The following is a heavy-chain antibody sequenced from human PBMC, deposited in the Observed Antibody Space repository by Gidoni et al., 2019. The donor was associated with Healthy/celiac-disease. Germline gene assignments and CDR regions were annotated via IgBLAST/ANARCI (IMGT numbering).Heavy chain of an antibody. V-gene: IGHV1-46*01. J-gene: IGHJ6*02. CDR1: GYTFTSYY. Sequence: QVQLVQSGAEVKKPGASVKVSCKASGYTFTSYYMHWVRQAPGQGLEWMGIINPSGGSTSYAQKFQGRVTMTRDTSTSTVYMELSSLRSEDTAVYYCARDSDSSGYYYVPYTYYYYGMDVWGQGTTVTVSS. CDR3: ARDSDSSGYYYVPYTYYYYGMDV. CDR2: INPSGGST. D-gene: IGHD3-22*01.